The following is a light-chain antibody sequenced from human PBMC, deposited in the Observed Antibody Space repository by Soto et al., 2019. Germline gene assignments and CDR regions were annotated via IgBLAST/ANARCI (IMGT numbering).Light chain of an antibody. J-gene: IGLJ2*01. Sequence: QSALTQPRSVSGSPGQPVTISCTGTSSDVGGHDYVSWYQQYPGKVPKLIIYGVSKRPSGVPDRFSGSKSGNTASLTISGLQAEDEADYYCCSYGGSYTSMVFGGGTKLTVL. V-gene: IGLV2-11*01. CDR3: CSYGGSYTSMV. CDR1: SSDVGGHDY. CDR2: GVS.